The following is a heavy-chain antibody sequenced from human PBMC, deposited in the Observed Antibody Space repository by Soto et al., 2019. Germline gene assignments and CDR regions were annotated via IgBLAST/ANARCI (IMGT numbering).Heavy chain of an antibody. Sequence: GGSLRLSCAASGFTFSSYAMHWVRQAPGKGLEWVAVISYDGSNKYYADSVKGRFTISRDNSKNTLYLQMNSLRAEDTAAYYCARDPVYYDFWSGYPPNWFDPWGQGTLVTVSS. J-gene: IGHJ5*02. D-gene: IGHD3-3*01. CDR1: GFTFSSYA. CDR3: ARDPVYYDFWSGYPPNWFDP. CDR2: ISYDGSNK. V-gene: IGHV3-30-3*01.